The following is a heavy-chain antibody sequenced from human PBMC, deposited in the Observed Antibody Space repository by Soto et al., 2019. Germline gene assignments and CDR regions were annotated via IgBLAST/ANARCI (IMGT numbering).Heavy chain of an antibody. Sequence: GGSLRLSCAASGFTFSNYAMSWVRQAPGKGLEWVSTIISGGNTYYADSVKGRFTVSRDNSKNTLYLQMNSLRAEDTAVYYCAKAFYSSDRGEVFDYWGQGTLVTVSS. D-gene: IGHD6-19*01. V-gene: IGHV3-23*01. CDR2: IISGGNT. J-gene: IGHJ4*02. CDR1: GFTFSNYA. CDR3: AKAFYSSDRGEVFDY.